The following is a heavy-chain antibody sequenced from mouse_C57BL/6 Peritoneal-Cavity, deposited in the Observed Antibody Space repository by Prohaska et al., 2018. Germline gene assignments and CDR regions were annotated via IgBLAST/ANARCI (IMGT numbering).Heavy chain of an antibody. CDR2: INTESSTI. CDR1: GIDFSRYW. Sequence: EVKLLQSGGCLVQPGGSLKLSCAASGIDFSRYWMRWVLRAPGKRLEWIGEINTESSTINYAPSLKDKFIISRDNAKNTLYLQMSKVRAEDTALYYCARPFYGSSYWYFDVWGTGTTVTVSS. CDR3: ARPFYGSSYWYFDV. J-gene: IGHJ1*03. D-gene: IGHD1-1*01. V-gene: IGHV4-1*01.